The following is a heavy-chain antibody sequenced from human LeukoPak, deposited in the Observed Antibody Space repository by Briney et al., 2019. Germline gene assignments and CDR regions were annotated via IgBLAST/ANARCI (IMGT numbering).Heavy chain of an antibody. D-gene: IGHD2-15*01. CDR3: ARDACSGGSCSIYYYYYYMDV. CDR2: ISAYNGNT. J-gene: IGHJ6*03. CDR1: GYTFTSYG. Sequence: ASVKVSCKASGYTFTSYGISWVRQAPGQGLEWMGWISAYNGNTNYAQKLQGRVTMTTDTSTSTAYMELRSLRSDDTAVYYCARDACSGGSCSIYYYYYYMDVWGKGTTVTVSS. V-gene: IGHV1-18*01.